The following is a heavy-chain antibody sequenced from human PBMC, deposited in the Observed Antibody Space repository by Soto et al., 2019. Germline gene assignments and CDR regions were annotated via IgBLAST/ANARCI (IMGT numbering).Heavy chain of an antibody. CDR1: GGSISSGAYY. Sequence: QVQLQESGPGLVKPSQTLSLTCTVSGGSISSGAYYWSRIRQHPGKGLEWIGYIYYSGSTYYNPSLKSRLTISVDTSKNQFSLKLSSVTAADTAVYYCAIYDSSGSRGFQHWGQGTLVTVSS. CDR3: AIYDSSGSRGFQH. V-gene: IGHV4-31*03. D-gene: IGHD3-22*01. J-gene: IGHJ1*01. CDR2: IYYSGST.